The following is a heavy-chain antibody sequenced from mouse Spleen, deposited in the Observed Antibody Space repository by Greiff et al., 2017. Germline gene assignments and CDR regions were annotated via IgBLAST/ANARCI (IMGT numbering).Heavy chain of an antibody. D-gene: IGHD1-2*01. CDR3: ARPHYYGDYFDY. J-gene: IGHJ2*01. CDR2: INPYNGGT. CDR1: GYSFTGYT. V-gene: IGHV1S29*02. Sequence: EVQLQQSGAELARPGASVKMSCKASGYSFTGYTMNWVKQSHGKNLEWIGLINPYNGGTSYNQKFKGKATLTVDKSSSTAYMELLSLTSEDSAVYYCARPHYYGDYFDYWGQGTTLTVSS.